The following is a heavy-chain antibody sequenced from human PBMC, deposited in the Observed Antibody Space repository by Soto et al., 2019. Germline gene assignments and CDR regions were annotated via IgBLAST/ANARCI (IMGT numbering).Heavy chain of an antibody. D-gene: IGHD5-12*01. CDR1: GGTFSSYT. CDR2: IIPILGIA. V-gene: IGHV1-69*02. Sequence: QVQLVQSGAEVKKPGSWVKVSCKASGGTFSSYTISWVRQAPGQGLEWMGRIIPILGIANYAQKFQGRVTITADKSTSTAYMELSSLRSEDTAVYYCATVATARHNYYYYMDVWGKGTTVTVSS. CDR3: ATVATARHNYYYYMDV. J-gene: IGHJ6*03.